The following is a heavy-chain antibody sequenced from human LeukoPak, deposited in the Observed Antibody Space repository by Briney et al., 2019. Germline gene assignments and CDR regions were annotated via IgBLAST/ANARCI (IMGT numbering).Heavy chain of an antibody. CDR3: ARLKDGCSGSSCYEDNWFDP. CDR1: GYSFTSYW. J-gene: IGHJ5*02. Sequence: GESLKISCKGSGYSFTSYWIGWVRQMPGKGLEWMGIIYPGDSDTRYSPSFQGQVTISADKSISTAYLQWSSLKASDTAMYYCARLKDGCSGSSCYEDNWFDPWGQGTLVTVSS. D-gene: IGHD2-15*01. V-gene: IGHV5-51*01. CDR2: IYPGDSDT.